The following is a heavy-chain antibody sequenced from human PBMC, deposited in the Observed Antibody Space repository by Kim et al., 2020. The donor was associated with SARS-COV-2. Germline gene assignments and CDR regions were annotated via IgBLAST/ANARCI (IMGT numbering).Heavy chain of an antibody. D-gene: IGHD5-12*01. V-gene: IGHV4-30-2*01. CDR2: IYYSGST. Sequence: SETLSLTCAVSGGSISSGGYSWSWIRQPPGKGLEWIGYIYYSGSTYYNPSLKSRDTISVDRSKNQFSLKLSSVTAADTAVYYCARGREMATIYFYYWGQGTLVNVSS. CDR3: ARGREMATIYFYY. J-gene: IGHJ4*02. CDR1: GGSISSGGYS.